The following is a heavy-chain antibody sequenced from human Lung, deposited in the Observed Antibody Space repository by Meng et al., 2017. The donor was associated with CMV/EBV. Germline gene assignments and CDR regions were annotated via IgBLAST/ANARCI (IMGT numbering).Heavy chain of an antibody. CDR1: GFTFSSHA. D-gene: IGHD2-2*01. CDR2: ISYDGSNE. CDR3: ARVTEYGGNCFDS. Sequence: GGSLRLXCAASGFTFSSHAVHWVRQAPGNGLEWVTTISYDGSNEYYADSVKGRFTISRDNSRNTVFLQMNTLRREDTAVYYCARVTEYGGNCFDSWGQGTLVTVSS. J-gene: IGHJ4*02. V-gene: IGHV3-30*04.